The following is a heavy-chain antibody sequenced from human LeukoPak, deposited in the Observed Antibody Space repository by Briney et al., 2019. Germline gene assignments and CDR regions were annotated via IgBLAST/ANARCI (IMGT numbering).Heavy chain of an antibody. J-gene: IGHJ4*02. CDR1: GFTFSAST. V-gene: IGHV3-30*04. CDR2: LSYDGFTQ. Sequence: GGSLRLSCVASGFTFSASTMHWVRQAPGKGLEWVAVLSYDGFTQYYADSVKGRFTISRDNSKNTLYLQMNSLRVEDTAVYYCKEVDYWGQGTLVTVSS. CDR3: KEVDY.